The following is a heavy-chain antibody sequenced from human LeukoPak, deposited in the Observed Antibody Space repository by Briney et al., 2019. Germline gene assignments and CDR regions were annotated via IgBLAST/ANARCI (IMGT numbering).Heavy chain of an antibody. D-gene: IGHD4-17*01. V-gene: IGHV4-34*01. Sequence: SETLSLTCAVYGGSFSGYYWSWIRQPPGKGLEWIGEINHSGSTNYNPSLKSRVTISVDTSKNQFSLKLSSVTAADTAVCYCARGDRYGDYNWFDPWGQGTLVTVSS. CDR3: ARGDRYGDYNWFDP. CDR2: INHSGST. J-gene: IGHJ5*02. CDR1: GGSFSGYY.